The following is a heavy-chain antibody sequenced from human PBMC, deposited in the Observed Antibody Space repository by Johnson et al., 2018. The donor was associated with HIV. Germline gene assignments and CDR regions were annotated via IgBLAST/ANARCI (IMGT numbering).Heavy chain of an antibody. D-gene: IGHD3-22*01. CDR1: GFTVSSNY. CDR2: IYSGGTT. Sequence: VQLVESGGGLIQPGGSLRLSCAVSGFTVSSNYMSWVRQAPGKGLEWVSVIYSGGTTYYADSVKGRFTISRDSSKNTLYLQMNSLRAEDTALYYCARLQSSGYWSFEAFDIWGEGTMVIVSS. CDR3: ARLQSSGYWSFEAFDI. V-gene: IGHV3-53*01. J-gene: IGHJ3*02.